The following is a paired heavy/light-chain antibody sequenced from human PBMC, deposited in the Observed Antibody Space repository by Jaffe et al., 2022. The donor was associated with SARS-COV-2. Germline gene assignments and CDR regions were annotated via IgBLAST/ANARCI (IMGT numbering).Light chain of an antibody. V-gene: IGKV3-20*01. J-gene: IGKJ1*01. CDR2: GAS. CDR1: QSISSIY. Sequence: EIVLTQSPGTLSLSPGERVTLSCRASQSISSIYLAWYQQKPGQAPRLLIYGASSRATGIPDRFSGSGSGTDFSLTIGSLEPEDFAVYYCQQYGRSPWTFGQGTKVEIK. CDR3: QQYGRSPWT.
Heavy chain of an antibody. CDR1: GYSFTSYS. J-gene: IGHJ6*02. V-gene: IGHV5-51*01. Sequence: EVQLVQSGAEVKKPGDSLKISCKASGYSFTSYSIAWVRQMPGKGLELMGIVYPGVSHTTYNPSFQGQVTISADKPINIAYLQWSSLKASDTAMYYCARVEVFGSSQYGMDVWGQGTTVTVSS. CDR2: VYPGVSHT. CDR3: ARVEVFGSSQYGMDV. D-gene: IGHD3-3*01.